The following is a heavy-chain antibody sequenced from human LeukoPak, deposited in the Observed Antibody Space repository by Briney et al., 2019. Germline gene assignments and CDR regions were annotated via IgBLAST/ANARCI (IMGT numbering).Heavy chain of an antibody. D-gene: IGHD6-19*01. CDR2: MNPNSGNT. CDR1: GYTFTSYD. Sequence: ASVKVSCKASGYTFTSYDINWVRQATGQGLEWMGWMNPNSGNTGYAQKFQGRVTMTRNTSISTAYMELSSLRSEDTAVYYCATGHSSGWYTGYWYFDLWGRGTLVTVSS. V-gene: IGHV1-8*01. CDR3: ATGHSSGWYTGYWYFDL. J-gene: IGHJ2*01.